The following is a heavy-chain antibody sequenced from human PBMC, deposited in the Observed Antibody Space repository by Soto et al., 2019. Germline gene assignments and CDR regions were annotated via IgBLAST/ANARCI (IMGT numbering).Heavy chain of an antibody. CDR3: ASKRGPAYYYDSSGSDGAFDI. J-gene: IGHJ3*02. V-gene: IGHV1-69*04. D-gene: IGHD3-22*01. CDR1: GGTVSSYA. Sequence: ASVEVSCKASGGTVSSYAIGCVRQAPGQRLEWMGRIIPILGIANYAQKFQGRVTITADKSTSTAYMELSSLRSEDTAVYYCASKRGPAYYYDSSGSDGAFDIGGQGTMVTVSS. CDR2: IIPILGIA.